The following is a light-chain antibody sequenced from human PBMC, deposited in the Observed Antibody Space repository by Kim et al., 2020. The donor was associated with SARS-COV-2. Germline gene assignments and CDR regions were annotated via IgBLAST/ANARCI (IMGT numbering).Light chain of an antibody. CDR1: SSNIGAGYD. V-gene: IGLV1-40*01. CDR3: QSYDSSLVV. Sequence: QSVLTQPPSVSGAPGQRVTISCTGSSSNIGAGYDVHWYQQLPGTAPKLLIYGNSDRPSGVPDPFSGSKSGTSASLAITGLQAEDEADYYCQSYDSSLVVFGGGTQLTVL. J-gene: IGLJ2*01. CDR2: GNS.